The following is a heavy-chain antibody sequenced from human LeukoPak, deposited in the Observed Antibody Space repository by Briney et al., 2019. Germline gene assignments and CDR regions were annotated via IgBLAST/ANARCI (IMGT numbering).Heavy chain of an antibody. D-gene: IGHD4-17*01. CDR3: ARVPTTVTPTNWFDP. Sequence: GGSLRLSCAASGFTFCSYCMSWVRQAPGKGLAWVSNIKQDGSEKSYEDSVKGRFAISRDNANNSLFLQMDRLRAEDTAVYYCARVPTTVTPTNWFDPWGQGALVTVSS. V-gene: IGHV3-7*01. CDR2: IKQDGSEK. CDR1: GFTFCSYC. J-gene: IGHJ5*02.